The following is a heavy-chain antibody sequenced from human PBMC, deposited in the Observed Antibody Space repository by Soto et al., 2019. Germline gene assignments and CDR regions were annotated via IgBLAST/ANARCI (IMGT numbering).Heavy chain of an antibody. CDR2: IYSGGST. CDR3: ARIREDAAIEY. V-gene: IGHV3-53*01. Sequence: VGSLRLSCASSVFTVSSNYMSWVRQAPGKGLEWVSLIYSGGSTDYAGSVKGRFTVSRDNSKNTLYLQMNSLRAEDTAVYYCARIREDAAIEYLGQGTLVIVS. J-gene: IGHJ4*02. D-gene: IGHD2-15*01. CDR1: VFTVSSNY.